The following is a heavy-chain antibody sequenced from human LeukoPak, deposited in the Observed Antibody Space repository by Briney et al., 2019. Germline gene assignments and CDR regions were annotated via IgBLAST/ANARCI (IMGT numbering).Heavy chain of an antibody. CDR2: ISSSSSYI. Sequence: GGSLRLSCAASEFTFSDYYMSWIRQAPGKGLEWVSSISSSSSYIYYADPVKGRFTISRDNAKNSLYLQMNSLRAEDTAVYYCARDAPTTVTTHWGQGTLVTVSS. D-gene: IGHD4-17*01. J-gene: IGHJ4*02. CDR3: ARDAPTTVTTH. V-gene: IGHV3-21*01. CDR1: EFTFSDYY.